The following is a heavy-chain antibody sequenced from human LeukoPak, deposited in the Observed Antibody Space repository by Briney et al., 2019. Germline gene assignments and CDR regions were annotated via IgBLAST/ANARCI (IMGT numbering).Heavy chain of an antibody. V-gene: IGHV5-51*01. D-gene: IGHD6-13*01. CDR2: IYPGDSDT. Sequence: GESLKISCEASGYTFINYWIAWVRQMPGKGLEWMGIIYPGDSDTRYSPSFQGQVTISADKSISTAYLQWSGLKASDTAMYYCARSYSSSWAGFDPWGQGTLVTVSS. CDR1: GYTFINYW. CDR3: ARSYSSSWAGFDP. J-gene: IGHJ5*02.